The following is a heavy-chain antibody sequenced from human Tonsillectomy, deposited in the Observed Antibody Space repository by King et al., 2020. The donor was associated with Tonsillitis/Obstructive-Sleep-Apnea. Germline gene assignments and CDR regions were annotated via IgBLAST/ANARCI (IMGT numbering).Heavy chain of an antibody. CDR1: GDSFTGDE. CDR3: ASEARYSYGLYTKDY. D-gene: IGHD5-18*01. CDR2: FNPNSGGT. Sequence: GGAGKVACKASGDSFTGDEMNWVRQAPGQGREGMGWFNPNSGGTNYAQKFQGRVTMTRDTSISTAYMGLRRLRSDDTAVSYCASEARYSYGLYTKDYWGQGTLVTVSS. J-gene: IGHJ4*02. V-gene: IGHV1-2*02.